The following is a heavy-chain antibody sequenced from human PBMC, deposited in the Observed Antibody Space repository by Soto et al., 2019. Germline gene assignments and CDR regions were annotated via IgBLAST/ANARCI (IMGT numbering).Heavy chain of an antibody. D-gene: IGHD6-13*01. CDR3: TRDRGAAAGSFDY. V-gene: IGHV3-49*04. Sequence: GGSLRLSCPASGFTFGDYAMSWVRQAPGKGLEWVGFIRSKAYGGTTEYAASVKGRFTISRDDSKSIAYLQMNSLKTEDTAVYYCTRDRGAAAGSFDYWGQGTLVTVSS. CDR1: GFTFGDYA. CDR2: IRSKAYGGTT. J-gene: IGHJ4*02.